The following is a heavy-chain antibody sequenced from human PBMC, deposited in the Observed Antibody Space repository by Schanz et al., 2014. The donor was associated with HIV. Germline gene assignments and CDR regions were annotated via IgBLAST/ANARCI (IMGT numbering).Heavy chain of an antibody. D-gene: IGHD2-2*01. CDR3: ARMSPSSTSYGDAFDV. V-gene: IGHV1-8*01. CDR1: GYSFTSYD. CDR2: MNPNSGYT. Sequence: QVQLVQSGAEAKKPGASVMLSCKASGYSFTSYDINWVRQATGLGLEWMGWMNPNSGYTGYAQKFQGRVTMTRHTPTSTAYMELSSLRSDDTAVYYCARMSPSSTSYGDAFDVWGHGTMITVSS. J-gene: IGHJ3*01.